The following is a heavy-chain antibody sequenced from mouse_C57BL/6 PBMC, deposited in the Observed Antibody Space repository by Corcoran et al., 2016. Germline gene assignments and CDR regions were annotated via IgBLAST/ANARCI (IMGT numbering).Heavy chain of an antibody. D-gene: IGHD2-4*01. J-gene: IGHJ3*01. CDR3: ARRGDYDVLPWFAY. CDR2: INTYSGVP. V-gene: IGHV9-3*01. Sequence: QIQLVQSGPELKKPGETVKISCKASGYTFTTYGMSWVKQAPGKGLKWMGWINTYSGVPTYADDFKGRFAFSLETSASTAYLQINNLKNEDTATYFCARRGDYDVLPWFAYWGQGTLVTVSA. CDR1: GYTFTTYG.